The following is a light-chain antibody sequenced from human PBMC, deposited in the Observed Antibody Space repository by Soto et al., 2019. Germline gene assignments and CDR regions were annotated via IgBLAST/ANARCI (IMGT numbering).Light chain of an antibody. J-gene: IGLJ1*01. Sequence: VLTQPPSASGTPGQRVTISCSGSSSNIGSNTVNWYQQLPGTAPKLLIYSNNQRPSGVPDRFSGSKSGTSASLAISGLQSEDEADYYCAAWDDSLNGNVFGTGTKVTVL. CDR1: SSNIGSNT. CDR3: AAWDDSLNGNV. CDR2: SNN. V-gene: IGLV1-44*01.